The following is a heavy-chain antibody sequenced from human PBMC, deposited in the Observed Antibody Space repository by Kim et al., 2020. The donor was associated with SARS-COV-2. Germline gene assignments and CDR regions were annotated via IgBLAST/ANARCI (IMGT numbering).Heavy chain of an antibody. CDR2: IYHSGST. Sequence: SETLSLTCTVSGYSISSGYYWGWIRQPPGKGLEWIGSIYHSGSTYYNPSLKSRVTISVDTSKNQFSLKLSSVTAADTAVYYCARVTAEMVRGVISKYYY. V-gene: IGHV4-38-2*02. CDR3: ARVTAEMVRGVISKYYY. D-gene: IGHD3-10*01. CDR1: GYSISSGYY. J-gene: IGHJ6*01.